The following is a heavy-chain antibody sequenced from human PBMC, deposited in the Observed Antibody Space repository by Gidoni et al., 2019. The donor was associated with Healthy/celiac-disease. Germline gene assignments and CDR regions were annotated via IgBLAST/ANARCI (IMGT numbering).Heavy chain of an antibody. CDR1: GFTFGESA. J-gene: IGHJ4*02. CDR3: AKDILRYSSSWYSIDY. CDR2: SSCNSGSI. D-gene: IGHD6-13*01. Sequence: VQRVGSGGGLVQPGRSLGLSCAASGFTFGESAMRWVRQAPGRGLEWFSGSSCNSGSIGYADSVKGRFTISRDNAKNSLYLQMNSLRAEDTALYYCAKDILRYSSSWYSIDYWGQGTLVTVSS. V-gene: IGHV3-9*01.